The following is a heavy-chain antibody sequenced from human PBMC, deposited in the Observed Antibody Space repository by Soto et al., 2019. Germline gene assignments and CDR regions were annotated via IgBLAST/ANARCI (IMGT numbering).Heavy chain of an antibody. D-gene: IGHD3-16*02. CDR2: ISAYNGNT. CDR1: GYTFTSYG. J-gene: IGHJ3*02. Sequence: QVQLVQSGAEVKKPGASVKVSCKASGYTFTSYGISWVRQAPGQGLEWMGWISAYNGNTNYAQKLQGRVTMTTDTSTSTGYMELRSLRSDDTAVYYCARDHDLGELSELDAFDIWGQGTMVTVSS. CDR3: ARDHDLGELSELDAFDI. V-gene: IGHV1-18*01.